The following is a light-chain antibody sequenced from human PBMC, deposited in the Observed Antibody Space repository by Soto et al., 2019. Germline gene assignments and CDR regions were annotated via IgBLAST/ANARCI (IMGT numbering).Light chain of an antibody. Sequence: EIVLTQSPGTLSLSPGERATLSCRASQSVSRRLAWYQQRPGQSPRLLISGASMRASGVPVRFIGSGSGTDFTLTITRLEPEDFAVYYCQQYGGSPITFGLGTRLENK. CDR3: QQYGGSPIT. CDR2: GAS. V-gene: IGKV3-20*01. J-gene: IGKJ5*01. CDR1: QSVSRR.